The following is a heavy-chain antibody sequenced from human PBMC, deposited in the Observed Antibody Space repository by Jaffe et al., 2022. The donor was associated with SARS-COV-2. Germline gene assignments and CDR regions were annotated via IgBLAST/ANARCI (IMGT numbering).Heavy chain of an antibody. CDR2: IYTSGST. D-gene: IGHD3-16*02. J-gene: IGHJ3*02. CDR1: GGSISSGSYY. Sequence: QVQLQESGPGLVKPSQTLSLTCTVSGGSISSGSYYWSWIRQPAGKGLEWIGRIYTSGSTNYNPSLKSRVTISVDTSKNQFSLKLSSVTAADTAVYYCARDPGHGYSLGAFDIWGQGTMVTVSS. V-gene: IGHV4-61*02. CDR3: ARDPGHGYSLGAFDI.